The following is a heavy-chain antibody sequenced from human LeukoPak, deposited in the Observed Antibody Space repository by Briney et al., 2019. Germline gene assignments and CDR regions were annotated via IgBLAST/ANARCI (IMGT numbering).Heavy chain of an antibody. Sequence: SETLSLTCTVSGGSISTSSYYWGWVRQPPGKGLEWIGNIFYSGSTYYSPSLKSRVTISLDTSKNQFSLKLSSVTAADAGVYYCARHPRQTYYFYMDIWGKGTTVTISS. CDR3: ARHPRQTYYFYMDI. D-gene: IGHD6-25*01. CDR1: GGSISTSSYY. J-gene: IGHJ6*03. V-gene: IGHV4-39*01. CDR2: IFYSGST.